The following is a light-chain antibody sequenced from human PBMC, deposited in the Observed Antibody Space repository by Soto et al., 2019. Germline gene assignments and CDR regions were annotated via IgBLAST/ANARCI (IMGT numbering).Light chain of an antibody. J-gene: IGKJ4*02. V-gene: IGKV3-20*01. CDR2: AAS. CDR1: QSIGTNY. CDR3: QEYSSTPRT. Sequence: ENRLTQSPGTLSLSPGERATLSCRASQSIGTNYVAWFQHMPGQAPTLLIYAASRRATGIPDRFSGSESVTEFTLAISRLEPEVFAVYFCQEYSSTPRTFGRRTEVEF.